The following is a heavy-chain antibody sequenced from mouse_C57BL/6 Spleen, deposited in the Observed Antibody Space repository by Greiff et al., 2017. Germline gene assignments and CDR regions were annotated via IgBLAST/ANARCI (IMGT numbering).Heavy chain of an antibody. D-gene: IGHD1-1*01. Sequence: EVQLQQSGPELVKPGASVKISCKASGYSFTGYYMNWVKQSPEKSLEWIGEINPSTGGTTYNQKFKAKATLTVDKSSSTAYMQLKSLTSEDSAVYYCARGDYGSSYPDYWGQGTTLTVSS. CDR2: INPSTGGT. CDR1: GYSFTGYY. CDR3: ARGDYGSSYPDY. J-gene: IGHJ2*01. V-gene: IGHV1-42*01.